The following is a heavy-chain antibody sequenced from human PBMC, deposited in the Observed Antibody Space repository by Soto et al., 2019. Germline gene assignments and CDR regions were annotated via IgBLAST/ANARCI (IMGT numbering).Heavy chain of an antibody. CDR3: ARESYSGYHSYDY. J-gene: IGHJ4*02. D-gene: IGHD5-12*01. CDR1: GYSIISGCF. Sequence: SETLSLTCAVSGYSIISGCFWVLIRQPPGKGLEWIANMYHDGNTHYNPSLKSRVTMSVDTSKNQFSLKLNSVTAADTAVYYCARESYSGYHSYDYWGQGILVTVSS. CDR2: MYHDGNT. V-gene: IGHV4-38-2*02.